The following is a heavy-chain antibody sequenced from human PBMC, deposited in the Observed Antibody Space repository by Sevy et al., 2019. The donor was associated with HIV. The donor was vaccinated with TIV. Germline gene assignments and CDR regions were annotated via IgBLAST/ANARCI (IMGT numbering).Heavy chain of an antibody. CDR2: ISGSGGST. V-gene: IGHV3-23*01. CDR3: TKDEAYTVATSYYFDY. Sequence: GGSLRLSCAASRFTFVTYAMNWVRQAPGKGLEWVSGISGSGGSTYYADSVKGRFTISRDNSKNTLYLQMNSLRAEDTAVYYCTKDEAYTVATSYYFDYWGQGTLVTVSS. CDR1: RFTFVTYA. J-gene: IGHJ4*02. D-gene: IGHD5-12*01.